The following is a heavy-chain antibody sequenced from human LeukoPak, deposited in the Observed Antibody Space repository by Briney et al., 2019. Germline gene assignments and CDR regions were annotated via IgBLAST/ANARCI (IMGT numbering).Heavy chain of an antibody. CDR2: ITGTSTAI. J-gene: IGHJ4*02. V-gene: IGHV3-48*01. CDR3: AGGWDYFDTSGYYYDLDH. CDR1: GFTFSSLR. D-gene: IGHD3-22*01. Sequence: GGSLRLSCAASGFTFSSLRMNWVRQAPGKGLEWLSYITGTSTAIYYADSVQGRFTISRDNAKNSLYLQLNSLRAEDTAVYYCAGGWDYFDTSGYYYDLDHWGQGTLVTVSS.